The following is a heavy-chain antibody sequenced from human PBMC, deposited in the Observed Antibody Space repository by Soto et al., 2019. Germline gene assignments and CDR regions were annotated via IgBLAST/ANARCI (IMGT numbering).Heavy chain of an antibody. Sequence: EASVKVSCKASGGTFSSYAISWVRQAPGQGLEWMGGIIPIFGTANYAQKFQGRVTITADKSTSTAYMELSSLRSEDTAVYYCARDPPLDTAMVTNWFDPWGQGTLVTVSS. V-gene: IGHV1-69*06. CDR3: ARDPPLDTAMVTNWFDP. CDR1: GGTFSSYA. J-gene: IGHJ5*02. CDR2: IIPIFGTA. D-gene: IGHD5-18*01.